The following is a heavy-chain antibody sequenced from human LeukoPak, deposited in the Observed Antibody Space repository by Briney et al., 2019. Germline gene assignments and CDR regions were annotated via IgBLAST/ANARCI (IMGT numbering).Heavy chain of an antibody. CDR2: ISSSGSTI. Sequence: PGGSLRLSCAASGFTFSDYYMSWIRQAPGKGLEWVSYISSSGSTIYYADSVKGRFTISRDNAKNSLYLQMNNLRAEDTAVYYCARELYDYVTRYFDYWGQGTLVTVSS. CDR3: ARELYDYVTRYFDY. V-gene: IGHV3-11*01. CDR1: GFTFSDYY. J-gene: IGHJ4*02. D-gene: IGHD3-16*01.